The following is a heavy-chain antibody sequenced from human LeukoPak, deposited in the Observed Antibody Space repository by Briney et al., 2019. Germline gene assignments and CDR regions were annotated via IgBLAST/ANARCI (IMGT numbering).Heavy chain of an antibody. CDR1: GFIFSIHA. Sequence: PGGSLRLVCAVYGFIFSIHAVMSVRQARGEGLGWVPAISGSGSSTYYADSVKGRFTISRDGSKKTLYLQMNSLGPEDTAIYYCAKDRATTVVGDASDIWGQGTMVTVSS. J-gene: IGHJ3*02. D-gene: IGHD4-23*01. V-gene: IGHV3-23*01. CDR3: AKDRATTVVGDASDI. CDR2: ISGSGSST.